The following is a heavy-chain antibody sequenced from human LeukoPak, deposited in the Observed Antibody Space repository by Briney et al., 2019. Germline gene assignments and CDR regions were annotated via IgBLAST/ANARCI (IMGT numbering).Heavy chain of an antibody. D-gene: IGHD6-13*01. CDR2: ISWNSGSI. CDR1: GFTFDDYA. V-gene: IGHV3-9*01. J-gene: IGHJ4*02. Sequence: GGSLRLSCAASGFTFDDYAMHWVRQAPGKGLEWVSGISWNSGSIGYADSVKGRFTISRDNAKNSLYLQMNSLRAEDTALYYCAKGIISSTGTREGVDYWGQGTLVTVSS. CDR3: AKGIISSTGTREGVDY.